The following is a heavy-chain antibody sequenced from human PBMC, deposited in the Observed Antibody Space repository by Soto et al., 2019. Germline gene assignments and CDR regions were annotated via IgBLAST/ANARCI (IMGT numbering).Heavy chain of an antibody. D-gene: IGHD1-26*01. V-gene: IGHV1-3*01. J-gene: IGHJ4*01. CDR1: GYTFTSYA. Sequence: QVQLVQSGAEVKKPGASVKVSCKASGYTFTSYAMHWVRQAPGQRLEWMGWINAGNGNTKYSQKFQGRVTITRDTCASPAYLEVRRLRSEDTGVDYCGRWENLIGYWGPGNLVTFSS. CDR2: INAGNGNT. CDR3: GRWENLIGY.